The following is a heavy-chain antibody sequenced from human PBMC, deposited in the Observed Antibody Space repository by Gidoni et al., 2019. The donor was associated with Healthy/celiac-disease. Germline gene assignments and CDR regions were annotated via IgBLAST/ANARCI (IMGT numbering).Heavy chain of an antibody. CDR3: ARDCRIAAAEGSENYYYYYGMDV. Sequence: QVQLQESGPGLVKPSETLSLTCTVSGGSVSSGSYYWSWIRQPPGKGLEWSGYIYYSGSTNYNPSLKSRVTISVDTSKNQFSLKLSSVTAADTAVYYCARDCRIAAAEGSENYYYYYGMDVWGQGTTVTVSS. D-gene: IGHD6-13*01. J-gene: IGHJ6*02. V-gene: IGHV4-61*01. CDR1: GGSVSSGSYY. CDR2: IYYSGST.